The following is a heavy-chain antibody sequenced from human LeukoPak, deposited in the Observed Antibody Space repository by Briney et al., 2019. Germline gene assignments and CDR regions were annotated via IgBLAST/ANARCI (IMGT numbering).Heavy chain of an antibody. Sequence: GGSLRLSCAASGFTFSSYPMSWVRQAPGKGLEWVSTISVSGNTYYADSMKGRFAISRDKSNNTLYLQMNSLRAEDTALYYCAKVEGGSGYKPFDYWGQGTLVTVSS. CDR1: GFTFSSYP. V-gene: IGHV3-23*01. CDR2: ISVSGNT. J-gene: IGHJ4*02. CDR3: AKVEGGSGYKPFDY. D-gene: IGHD1-1*01.